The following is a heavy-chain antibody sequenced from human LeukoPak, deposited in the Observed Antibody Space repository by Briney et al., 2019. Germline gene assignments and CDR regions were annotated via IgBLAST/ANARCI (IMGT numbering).Heavy chain of an antibody. CDR2: ISWNSGSI. D-gene: IGHD3-9*01. CDR3: AKDRSYDILTGYFAY. J-gene: IGHJ4*02. V-gene: IGHV3-9*01. CDR1: GFTFDDYA. Sequence: GGSLRLSCAASGFTFDDYAMHWVRQAPGKGLEWVSGISWNSGSIGYADSVKGRFTISRDNAKNSLYLQMNSLRAEDTALYYCAKDRSYDILTGYFAYWGQGTLVTVSS.